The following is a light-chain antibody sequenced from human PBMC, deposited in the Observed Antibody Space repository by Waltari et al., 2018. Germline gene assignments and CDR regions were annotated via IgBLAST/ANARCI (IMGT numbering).Light chain of an antibody. CDR3: QSYDSSLSGYV. J-gene: IGLJ1*01. Sequence: QSVLTQPPSVSGAPGQRVPISCTGSRSNIGAGYDVHWYQQLPGTAPKLLIYGTSNRPSGVPDRFSGSKSGTSASLAITGLQAEDEADYYCQSYDSSLSGYVFGTGTKVTVL. CDR1: RSNIGAGYD. V-gene: IGLV1-40*01. CDR2: GTS.